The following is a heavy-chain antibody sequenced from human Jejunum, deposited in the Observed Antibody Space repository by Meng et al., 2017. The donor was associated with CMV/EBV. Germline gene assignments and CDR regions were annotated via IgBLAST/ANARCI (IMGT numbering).Heavy chain of an antibody. D-gene: IGHD3-10*01. V-gene: IGHV3-21*06. CDR2: ITTTSRYI. CDR3: VRDRFGVITPDVFDI. Sequence: GFAVSSYNMDWVRQAPGKGLEWVASITTTSRYIYYGDSVKGRFTVSRDNAQNSVYLQMNSLRAEDTAVYYCVRDRFGVITPDVFDIWGQGTMVTVSS. CDR1: GFAVSSYN. J-gene: IGHJ3*02.